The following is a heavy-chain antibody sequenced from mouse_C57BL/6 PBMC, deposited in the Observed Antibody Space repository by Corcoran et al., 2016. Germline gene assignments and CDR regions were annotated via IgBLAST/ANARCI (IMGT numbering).Heavy chain of an antibody. D-gene: IGHD2-1*01. Sequence: QVQLQQSGAELVKPGASVKLSCKASGYTFTEYTIHWVKQRSGQGLEWIGWFYPGSGSIKYNEKFKDKVTLTADKSSSTVYMELSRLTSEDSAVYFCARHEEGADYGNLWYFDVWGTGTTVTVSS. J-gene: IGHJ1*03. CDR2: FYPGSGSI. CDR1: GYTFTEYT. CDR3: ARHEEGADYGNLWYFDV. V-gene: IGHV1-62-2*01.